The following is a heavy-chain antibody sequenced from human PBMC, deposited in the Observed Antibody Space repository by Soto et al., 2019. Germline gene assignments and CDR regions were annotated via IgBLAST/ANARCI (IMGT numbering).Heavy chain of an antibody. CDR1: GGSISSSSYY. V-gene: IGHV4-39*01. Sequence: PAESLSLTCTVSGGSISSSSYYWGWIRQPPGKGLEWVGSIYYSGSTYYNPSLKSRVTISVDTSKNQFSLKLSSVTAADTAVYYCVRQAAGSIYYYYYYGMDVWGQGTTVAVSS. J-gene: IGHJ6*02. CDR3: VRQAAGSIYYYYYYGMDV. D-gene: IGHD6-13*01. CDR2: IYYSGST.